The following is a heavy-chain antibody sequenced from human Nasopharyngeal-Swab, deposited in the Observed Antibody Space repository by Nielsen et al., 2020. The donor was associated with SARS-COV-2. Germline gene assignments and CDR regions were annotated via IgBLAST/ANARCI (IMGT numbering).Heavy chain of an antibody. J-gene: IGHJ6*02. Sequence: GGSLRLSCAASGFTFSSFPIHWVRQAPGKGLEWVTVISYDGSNKYYADSVKGRFTISRDNSKNTLYLQMNSLRAEDTAVYYCASQYYYDSSGYSGTRYYYYGMDVWGQGTTVTVSS. D-gene: IGHD3-22*01. V-gene: IGHV3-30*14. CDR1: GFTFSSFP. CDR3: ASQYYYDSSGYSGTRYYYYGMDV. CDR2: ISYDGSNK.